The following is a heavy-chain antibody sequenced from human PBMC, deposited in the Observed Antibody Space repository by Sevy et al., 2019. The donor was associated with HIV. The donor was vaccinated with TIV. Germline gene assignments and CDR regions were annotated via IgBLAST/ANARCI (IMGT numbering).Heavy chain of an antibody. Sequence: ASGKVSCKVSGKKVTQLAMHWVRQAPGKGLEWMATFDPEDGETFYAQNFQGRVTMTEDTSRDTAYMELSSLRSEDAAVYYCATTKDYYESSGSPFDDWGQGTLVTVSS. CDR3: ATTKDYYESSGSPFDD. J-gene: IGHJ4*02. D-gene: IGHD3-22*01. V-gene: IGHV1-24*01. CDR1: GKKVTQLA. CDR2: FDPEDGET.